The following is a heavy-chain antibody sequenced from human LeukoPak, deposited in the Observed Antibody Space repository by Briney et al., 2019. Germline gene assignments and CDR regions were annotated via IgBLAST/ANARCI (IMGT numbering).Heavy chain of an antibody. D-gene: IGHD1-26*01. CDR2: ISYDGSNK. V-gene: IGHV3-30*04. Sequence: GGSLRLSCAASGFTFNSYAMHWVHQAPGKGLEWVAIISYDGSNKYYAESVKGRFTISRDNSENTLYLQMNSLRAEDTAVYSCARGVSGNYFDYWGQGTLVTVSS. CDR3: ARGVSGNYFDY. J-gene: IGHJ4*02. CDR1: GFTFNSYA.